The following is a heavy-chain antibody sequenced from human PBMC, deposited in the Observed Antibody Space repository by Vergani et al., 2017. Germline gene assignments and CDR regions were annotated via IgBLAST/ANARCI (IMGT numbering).Heavy chain of an antibody. V-gene: IGHV3-33*08. D-gene: IGHD6-13*01. CDR2: IWYDGSNK. Sequence: QVQLVESGGGVVQPGRSLRLSCAASGITFSSYGMHWVRQAPGKGLEWVAVIWYDGSNKYYADSVKGRFTISRDNSKNTLDLQMNSLRDEDTAVYYCARSHSSSSTFDYWGQGTLVTVSS. CDR1: GITFSSYG. J-gene: IGHJ4*02. CDR3: ARSHSSSSTFDY.